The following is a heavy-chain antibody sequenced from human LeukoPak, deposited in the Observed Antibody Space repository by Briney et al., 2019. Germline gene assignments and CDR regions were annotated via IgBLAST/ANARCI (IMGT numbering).Heavy chain of an antibody. V-gene: IGHV1-18*01. J-gene: IGHJ4*02. D-gene: IGHD2-15*01. Sequence: ASVTVSCKASGYTFTSYGISWVRQAPGQGLEWMGWISAYNGNTNYAQKLQGRATMTTDTSTSTAYMELRSLRSDDTAVYYCARVCSGGSCYPGGFDYWGQGTLVTVSS. CDR1: GYTFTSYG. CDR2: ISAYNGNT. CDR3: ARVCSGGSCYPGGFDY.